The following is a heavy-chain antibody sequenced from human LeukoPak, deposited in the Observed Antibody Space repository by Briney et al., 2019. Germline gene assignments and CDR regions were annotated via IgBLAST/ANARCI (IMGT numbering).Heavy chain of an antibody. CDR1: GFTFSSYW. CDR2: IKGDGSDK. D-gene: IGHD6-13*01. V-gene: IGHV3-7*01. Sequence: PGGSLRLSCAASGFTFSSYWMTWVRQAPGKGLEWVANIKGDGSDKHYVDSVKGRLTISRDNAKNSLFLEMNSPRVEDTAVYYCARLTVYSSSWLAYYMDVWGKGTTVTVSS. J-gene: IGHJ6*03. CDR3: ARLTVYSSSWLAYYMDV.